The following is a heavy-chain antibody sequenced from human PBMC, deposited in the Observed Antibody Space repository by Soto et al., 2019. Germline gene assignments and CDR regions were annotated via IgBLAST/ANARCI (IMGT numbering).Heavy chain of an antibody. V-gene: IGHV3-23*01. Sequence: EVQLLESGGGLVQPGGSLRLSCAASGFTFSSYAMSWVRQAPGKGLEWVSAISGSGGSTYYADSVKGRFTISRDNSKNTLYLQMNSLRAEDTAVYYCAKDSRPYYYDSSGYYFDYWGQGTLVTVSS. D-gene: IGHD3-22*01. CDR2: ISGSGGST. CDR3: AKDSRPYYYDSSGYYFDY. CDR1: GFTFSSYA. J-gene: IGHJ4*02.